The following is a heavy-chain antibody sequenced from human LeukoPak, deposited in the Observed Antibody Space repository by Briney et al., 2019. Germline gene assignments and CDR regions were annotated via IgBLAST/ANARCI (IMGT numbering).Heavy chain of an antibody. CDR3: ARGQLVFGY. D-gene: IGHD6-6*01. V-gene: IGHV4-59*01. CDR1: GGSFSGYY. J-gene: IGHJ4*02. Sequence: SETLSLTCAVYGGSFSGYYWSWIRQPPGKGLEWIGYIYYSGSTNYNPSLKSRVTISVDTSKNQFSLKLSSVTAADTAVYYCARGQLVFGYWGQGTLLTVSS. CDR2: IYYSGST.